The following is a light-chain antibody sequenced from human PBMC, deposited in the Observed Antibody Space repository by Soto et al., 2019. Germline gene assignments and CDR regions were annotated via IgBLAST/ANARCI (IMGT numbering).Light chain of an antibody. J-gene: IGKJ5*01. CDR3: QQYGSSPTT. V-gene: IGKV3-20*01. Sequence: EIVLTQSACTLSLYPGERATLSCRASQSVSSSLAWYQQKPGQAPRLLIYGASTRATGIPARFSGSGSGTDFTLTISRLEPEDFAVYSCQQYGSSPTTFGQGTRLEIK. CDR1: QSVSSS. CDR2: GAS.